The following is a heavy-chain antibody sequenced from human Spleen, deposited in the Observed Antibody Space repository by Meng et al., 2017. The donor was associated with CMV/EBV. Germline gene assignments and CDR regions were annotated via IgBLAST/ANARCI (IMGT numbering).Heavy chain of an antibody. CDR2: VYPGDSET. D-gene: IGHD3-10*01. V-gene: IGHV5-51*01. CDR1: GYTFTSYW. J-gene: IGHJ6*02. Sequence: GESLKISCQASGYTFTSYWIGWVRQTPGKGLEWLGIVYPGDSETRYSPSFQGQVTISADKSSRTAYLTWSSLKASDTGIYYCARHFIGVRYFYYGMDVWGQGTAVTVSS. CDR3: ARHFIGVRYFYYGMDV.